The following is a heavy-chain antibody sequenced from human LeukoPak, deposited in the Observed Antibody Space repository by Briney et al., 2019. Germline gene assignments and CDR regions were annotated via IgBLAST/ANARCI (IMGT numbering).Heavy chain of an antibody. Sequence: PSQTLSLTCTVSGGSISSGGYYWNWIRQHPGKGLEWIGYIYYSGSTYCNPSLKSRVAMSADKSKNQFSLNLSSVTAADTAVYYCLYGGNSGDWVYWGQGTLVTVSS. V-gene: IGHV4-31*09. CDR3: LYGGNSGDWVY. CDR1: GGSISSGGYY. D-gene: IGHD4-23*01. CDR2: IYYSGST. J-gene: IGHJ4*02.